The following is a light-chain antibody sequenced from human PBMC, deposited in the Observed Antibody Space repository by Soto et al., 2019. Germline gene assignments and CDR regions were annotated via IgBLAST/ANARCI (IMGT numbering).Light chain of an antibody. V-gene: IGKV2-28*01. Sequence: EIVMTQSPLSLPVTPGEPASISCRSSQSLLHSNGINYLDWYLQKPGQSPQLLIYLGSNRASGVTDRFSGSGSGTDFTLKISIVDTDDVGVYYCMQALQTPTFGGGTKVEIK. J-gene: IGKJ4*01. CDR1: QSLLHSNGINY. CDR2: LGS. CDR3: MQALQTPT.